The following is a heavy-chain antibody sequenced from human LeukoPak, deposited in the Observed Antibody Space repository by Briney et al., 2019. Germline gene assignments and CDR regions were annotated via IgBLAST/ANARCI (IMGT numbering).Heavy chain of an antibody. CDR1: GGSFSSYY. J-gene: IGHJ3*02. D-gene: IGHD5-12*01. CDR2: INHSGST. V-gene: IGHV4-34*01. CDR3: ARGTGYAVFDI. Sequence: SSETLSLTCAVYGGSFSSYYWSWIRQPPGKGLEWIGEINHSGSTNYNPSLKSRVTISVDTSKNQFSLKLSSVTAADTAVYYCARGTGYAVFDIWGQGTMVTVSS.